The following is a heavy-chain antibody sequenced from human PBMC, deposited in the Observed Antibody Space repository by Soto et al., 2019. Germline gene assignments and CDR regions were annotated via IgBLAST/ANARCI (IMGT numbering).Heavy chain of an antibody. CDR3: AREKVTMMVGFYYFDL. D-gene: IGHD3-22*01. V-gene: IGHV3-66*01. CDR2: IYDGGYT. CDR1: GFTVSTNY. J-gene: IGHJ4*02. Sequence: EVQLVDSGGDLVQPGRSLRLSCAASGFTVSTNYMSWVRKAPGKGLEWVVVIYDGGYTHYADSVRGRFTISRDNSKNTVYLQINSLTTDDTAVYYCAREKVTMMVGFYYFDLWGQGTLVTVSS.